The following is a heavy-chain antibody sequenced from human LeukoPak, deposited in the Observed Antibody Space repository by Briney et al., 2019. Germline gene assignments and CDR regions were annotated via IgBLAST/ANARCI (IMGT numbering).Heavy chain of an antibody. J-gene: IGHJ4*02. D-gene: IGHD6-13*01. V-gene: IGHV4-59*04. CDR3: ARDRGVIAAAGFGY. CDR1: GGSISSYY. Sequence: PSETLSLTCTVSGGSISSYYWSWIRQPPGRGLEWIGYIHYSGSTYYNPSLKSRVTMSVDTSKNQFSLKLSSVTAADTAVYYCARDRGVIAAAGFGYWGQGTLITVSS. CDR2: IHYSGST.